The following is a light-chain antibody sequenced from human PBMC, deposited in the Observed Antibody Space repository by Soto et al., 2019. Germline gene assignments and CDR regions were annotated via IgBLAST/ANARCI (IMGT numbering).Light chain of an antibody. CDR3: HQYNNWPPWT. CDR1: QSVTSN. V-gene: IGKV3-15*01. Sequence: EIVMTQSPATLSVSPGERATLSCRASQSVTSNVAWYQQKPGQAPRLLIYGASTRATGIPAKFNGSGSGTEFTLTISSLQSEDFAVYYCHQYNNWPPWTFGQGTKVDIK. J-gene: IGKJ1*01. CDR2: GAS.